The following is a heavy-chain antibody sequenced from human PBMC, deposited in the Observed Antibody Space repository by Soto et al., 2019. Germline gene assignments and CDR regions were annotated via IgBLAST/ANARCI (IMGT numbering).Heavy chain of an antibody. CDR1: GFTFSNAW. D-gene: IGHD3-3*01. CDR3: TTESNTMLDY. J-gene: IGHJ4*02. Sequence: EVQLVESGGDLVKPGGSLRLSCAASGFTFSNAWMNWVRQAPGKGLEWVGRIKSKTDGGTIDYAAPVKGRFTITRDDSENTLYLQMNGLNTEDKAVYYCTTESNTMLDYWGQGTLVTVSS. CDR2: IKSKTDGGTI. V-gene: IGHV3-15*07.